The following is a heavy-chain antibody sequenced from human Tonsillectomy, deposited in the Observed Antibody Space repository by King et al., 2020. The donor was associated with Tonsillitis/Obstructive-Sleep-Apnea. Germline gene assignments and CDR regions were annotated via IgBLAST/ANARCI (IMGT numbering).Heavy chain of an antibody. D-gene: IGHD6-6*01. V-gene: IGHV4-59*01. CDR3: ARTGMRQLEYSTSFPSYYYGMDV. J-gene: IGHJ6*02. CDR2: IYYSGTT. Sequence: QLQESGPGLVKPSETLSLTCTVSGGSISSYCWSWIRQPPGKGLEWIGYIYYSGTTNYNPSLKSRVTISVDTSKNQFSLKLSSVTAADTAVYHCARTGMRQLEYSTSFPSYYYGMDVWGQGTTVTVSS. CDR1: GGSISSYC.